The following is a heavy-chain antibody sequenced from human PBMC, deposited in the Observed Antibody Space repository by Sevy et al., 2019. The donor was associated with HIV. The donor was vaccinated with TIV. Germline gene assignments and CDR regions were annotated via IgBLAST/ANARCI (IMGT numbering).Heavy chain of an antibody. D-gene: IGHD6-25*01. CDR2: ISGAGSIA. Sequence: GGSLRLSCTASGFTFNNYDKAWVRQAPGKGLGGVSSISGAGSIAYYSNSVKGRFTVSRDNSKRTLFLQMNSLRVDDTAVYYCAKGWQRWPSDYWGQGTQVTVSS. J-gene: IGHJ4*02. CDR3: AKGWQRWPSDY. CDR1: GFTFNNYD. V-gene: IGHV3-23*01.